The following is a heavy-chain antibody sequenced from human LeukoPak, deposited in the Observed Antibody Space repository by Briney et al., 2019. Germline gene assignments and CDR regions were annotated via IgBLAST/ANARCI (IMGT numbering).Heavy chain of an antibody. J-gene: IGHJ4*02. D-gene: IGHD1-26*01. CDR1: GASISNDY. Sequence: SETLSLTCTVSGASISNDYWTCMRQPAGEGLECICRIYTSGSTNYNPSLKSRVTMSVDTSKNQFSLKLSSVTAADTAVYYCARARGGSGSYGHFDYWGQGTLVTVSP. V-gene: IGHV4-4*07. CDR2: IYTSGST. CDR3: ARARGGSGSYGHFDY.